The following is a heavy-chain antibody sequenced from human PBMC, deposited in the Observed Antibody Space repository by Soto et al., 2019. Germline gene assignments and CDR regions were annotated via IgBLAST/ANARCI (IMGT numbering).Heavy chain of an antibody. V-gene: IGHV1-18*01. D-gene: IGHD5-12*01. Sequence: ASVKVSCKASGYTFTSYGISWVRQAPGQGLEWMGWISAYNGNTNYAQKLQGRVTMTTDTSTSTAYMELRSLRSDDTAVYYCARVSRWLRFDYYYYGMDVWGQGTTVTVSS. CDR3: ARVSRWLRFDYYYYGMDV. CDR1: GYTFTSYG. J-gene: IGHJ6*02. CDR2: ISAYNGNT.